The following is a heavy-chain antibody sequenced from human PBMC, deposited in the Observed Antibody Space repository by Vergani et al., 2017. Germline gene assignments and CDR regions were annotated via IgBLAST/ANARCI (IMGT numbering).Heavy chain of an antibody. CDR1: VYPFTSYG. CDR3: ERSKIAAAGNSWFDP. V-gene: IGHV1-18*01. J-gene: IGHJ5*02. Sequence: QVQLGQSGAEGKKPGSPVKVPCKASVYPFTSYGISCARQARGQGREWMGWISAYNGNTNYAQKLQGRVSMTTDTSTSTAYMELRSLRSDDTAVYYCERSKIAAAGNSWFDPWGQGTLVTVSS. CDR2: ISAYNGNT. D-gene: IGHD6-13*01.